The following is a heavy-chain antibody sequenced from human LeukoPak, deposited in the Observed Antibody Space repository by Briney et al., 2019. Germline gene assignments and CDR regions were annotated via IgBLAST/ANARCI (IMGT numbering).Heavy chain of an antibody. Sequence: GGSLRLSCAASGFTVSSNYMSWVRQAPGKGLEWVSVIYSGGSTYYADSVKGRFTISRDNSKNTLYLQMNSLRAEDTAVYYCARDLVCDSSGYSCGGGGDYWGQGTLVTVSS. CDR1: GFTVSSNY. V-gene: IGHV3-53*01. CDR2: IYSGGST. D-gene: IGHD3-22*01. J-gene: IGHJ4*02. CDR3: ARDLVCDSSGYSCGGGGDY.